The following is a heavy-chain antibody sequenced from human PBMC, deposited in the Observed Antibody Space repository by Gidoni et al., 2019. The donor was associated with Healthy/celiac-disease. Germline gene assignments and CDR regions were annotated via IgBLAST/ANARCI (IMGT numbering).Heavy chain of an antibody. CDR3: ARDRSRGWYGGGGFDY. J-gene: IGHJ4*02. D-gene: IGHD6-19*01. Sequence: QVQLQESGPGLVKPSETLSLTCTVSGYSISSGYYWGWIRQPPGKGLEWIGSSYHSGSTYYNPSLKVRVTISVDTSKNQFSLKLSSVTAADTAVYYCARDRSRGWYGGGGFDYWGQGTLVTVSS. CDR2: SYHSGST. CDR1: GYSISSGYY. V-gene: IGHV4-38-2*02.